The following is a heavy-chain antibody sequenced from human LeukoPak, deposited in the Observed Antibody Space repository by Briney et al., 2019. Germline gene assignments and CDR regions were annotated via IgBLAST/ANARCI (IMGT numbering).Heavy chain of an antibody. CDR2: ISSSGSTI. CDR1: GFTFSSYE. CDR3: ASITIFGPYYFGY. Sequence: GGSLRLSCAASGFTFSSYEMNWVRQAPGKGLEWVSYISSSGSTIYYADSVKGRFTISRDNAKNSLYLQMNSLRAEDTAVYYCASITIFGPYYFGYWGQGTLVTVSS. V-gene: IGHV3-48*03. D-gene: IGHD3-3*01. J-gene: IGHJ4*02.